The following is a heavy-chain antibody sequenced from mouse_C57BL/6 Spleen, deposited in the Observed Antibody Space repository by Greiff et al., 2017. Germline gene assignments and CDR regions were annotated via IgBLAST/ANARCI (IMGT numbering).Heavy chain of an antibody. J-gene: IGHJ2*01. D-gene: IGHD1-1*01. Sequence: EVQLQQPGPELVKPGASVKISCKASGYTFTDYYMNWVKQSHGKSLEWIGDINPNNGGTSYNQKFKGKATLTVDKSSSTAYMELRSLTSEDSAVYYCSRGWTTVVATKDYFDYWGQGTTLSVSS. V-gene: IGHV1-26*01. CDR3: SRGWTTVVATKDYFDY. CDR2: INPNNGGT. CDR1: GYTFTDYY.